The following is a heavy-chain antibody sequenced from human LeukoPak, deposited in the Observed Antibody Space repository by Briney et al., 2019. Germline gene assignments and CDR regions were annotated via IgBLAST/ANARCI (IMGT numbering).Heavy chain of an antibody. CDR3: ARAGDTVTYFDY. CDR2: ISYDGSNK. D-gene: IGHD4-11*01. Sequence: GRSLRLSCAASGFTFSSYAMHWVRQAPGKGLEWVAVISYDGSNKYYADSVKGRFTISRDNSKNTLYLQMNSLRAEDTAVYYCARAGDTVTYFDYWGQGTLVTVSS. V-gene: IGHV3-30-3*01. CDR1: GFTFSSYA. J-gene: IGHJ4*02.